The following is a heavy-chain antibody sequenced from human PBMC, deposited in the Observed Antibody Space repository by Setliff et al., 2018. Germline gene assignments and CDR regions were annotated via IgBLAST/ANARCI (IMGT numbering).Heavy chain of an antibody. CDR3: ARVGSSSWLHPDVYYYYGMDV. D-gene: IGHD6-13*01. CDR2: ISAYNGNT. J-gene: IGHJ6*02. V-gene: IGHV1-18*01. Sequence: ASVKVSCKASGYTFTSYGISWVRQAPGQGLEWMGWISAYNGNTNYAQKLQGRVTMTTDTSTSTAYMELRSLRSDDTAVYYCARVGSSSWLHPDVYYYYGMDVRGQGTTVTVSS. CDR1: GYTFTSYG.